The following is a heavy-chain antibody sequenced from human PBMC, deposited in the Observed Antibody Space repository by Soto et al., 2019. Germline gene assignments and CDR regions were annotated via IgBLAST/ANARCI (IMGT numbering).Heavy chain of an antibody. V-gene: IGHV3-30-3*01. Sequence: QVQLVESGGGVVQPGASLTLSCATSGFTFSIHSMHWVRQAPGKGLEWVAITSYDGTIVDSVKGRFTISRDYTTNTLYLQIHSLRAEDTAVYSCASGRTGGGTRDFDYWGPGTLVTVTA. D-gene: IGHD1-1*01. J-gene: IGHJ4*02. CDR1: GFTFSIHS. CDR2: TSYDGTI. CDR3: ASGRTGGGTRDFDY.